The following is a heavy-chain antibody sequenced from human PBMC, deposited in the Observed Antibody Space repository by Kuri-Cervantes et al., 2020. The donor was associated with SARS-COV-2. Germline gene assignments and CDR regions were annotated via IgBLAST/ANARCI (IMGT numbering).Heavy chain of an antibody. CDR1: GDTFSNYA. V-gene: IGHV1-69*06. CDR2: IIPIFGTA. Sequence: SVKVSCKASGDTFSNYAISWVRQAPGQGLEWMGGIIPIFGTANYAQNFQGRVTITADKSTSTAYMELSSLRSEDTAVYYCAREITGNGDYLEPFDCWGQGALVTVSS. D-gene: IGHD4-17*01. J-gene: IGHJ4*02. CDR3: AREITGNGDYLEPFDC.